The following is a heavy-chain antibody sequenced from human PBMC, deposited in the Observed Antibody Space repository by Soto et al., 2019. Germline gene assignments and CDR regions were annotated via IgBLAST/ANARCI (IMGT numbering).Heavy chain of an antibody. CDR3: ARASYCSGGSCYSFWFDP. D-gene: IGHD2-15*01. CDR1: GHTFTGYY. Sequence: ASVKVSCKASGHTFTGYYMHWVRHAPGQGLEWMGWINPNSGGTNYAQKFQGRVTMPRDTSIISAYMAPRGLRTDDTAVYYCARASYCSGGSCYSFWFDPWGQGVLVTVSS. V-gene: IGHV1-2*02. CDR2: INPNSGGT. J-gene: IGHJ5*02.